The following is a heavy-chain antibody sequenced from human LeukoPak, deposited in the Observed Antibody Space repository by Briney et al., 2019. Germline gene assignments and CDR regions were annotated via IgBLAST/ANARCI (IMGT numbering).Heavy chain of an antibody. CDR3: AGEFVDDAFDI. D-gene: IGHD2-21*01. CDR1: GFTFSSYS. CDR2: ISSSSSYI. V-gene: IGHV3-21*01. Sequence: GGSLRLSCAASGFTFSSYSMNWVRQAPGKGLEWVSPISSSSSYIYYADSVKGRFTISRDNAKNSLYLQMNSLRAEDTAVYYCAGEFVDDAFDIWGQGTMVTVSS. J-gene: IGHJ3*02.